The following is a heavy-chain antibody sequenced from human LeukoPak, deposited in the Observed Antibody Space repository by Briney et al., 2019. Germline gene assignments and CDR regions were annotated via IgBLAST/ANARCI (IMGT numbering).Heavy chain of an antibody. CDR3: ARIWFGESYYFDY. CDR1: GGSISSGGYY. CDR2: IYYSGST. V-gene: IGHV4-31*03. D-gene: IGHD3-10*01. J-gene: IGHJ4*02. Sequence: SETPSLTCTVSGGSISSGGYYWSWIRQHPGKGLEWIGYIYYSGSTYYNPSLKSRVTISVDTSKNQFSLKLSSVTAADTAVYYCARIWFGESYYFDYWGQGTLVTVSS.